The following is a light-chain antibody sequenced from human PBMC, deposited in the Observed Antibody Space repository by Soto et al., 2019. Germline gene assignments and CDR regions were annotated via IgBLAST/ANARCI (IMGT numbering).Light chain of an antibody. CDR1: QSVSSN. V-gene: IGKV3-15*01. CDR3: QEYNNWPALT. Sequence: EIVMTQSPATLSVSPGERATLSSRANQSVSSNLAWYQQKPGQAPRLLISGASTRATGIPDRFSGSGSGTEFTLTISSLQSEDFAVYYCQEYNNWPALTFGGGTKVEIK. J-gene: IGKJ4*01. CDR2: GAS.